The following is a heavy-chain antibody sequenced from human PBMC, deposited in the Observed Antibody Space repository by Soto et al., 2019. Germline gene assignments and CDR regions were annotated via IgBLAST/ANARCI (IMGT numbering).Heavy chain of an antibody. CDR2: INHSGST. Sequence: ASETLSLTCAVYGGSFSGYYWRWIRQPPGKGLEWIGEINHSGSTNYNPSLKSRVTISVDTSKNQFSLKLSSVTAADTAVYYCAKSIAVAPGWLDPWGQGTVVTVSS. CDR1: GGSFSGYY. D-gene: IGHD6-19*01. CDR3: AKSIAVAPGWLDP. J-gene: IGHJ5*02. V-gene: IGHV4-34*01.